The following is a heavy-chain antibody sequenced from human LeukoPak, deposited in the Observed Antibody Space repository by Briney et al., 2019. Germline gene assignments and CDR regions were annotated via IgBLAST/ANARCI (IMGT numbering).Heavy chain of an antibody. J-gene: IGHJ4*02. Sequence: SVKVSCKASGGTFSSYAISWVRQAPGQGLDWMGRIIPIFGTANYAQKFQGRVTFSTDDSTSTAYMELSSLRSTHSPVYNCARAPTHYYDSSGDGPMYYWGQGTLVTVSS. CDR2: IIPIFGTA. V-gene: IGHV1-69*05. CDR3: ARAPTHYYDSSGDGPMYY. D-gene: IGHD3-22*01. CDR1: GGTFSSYA.